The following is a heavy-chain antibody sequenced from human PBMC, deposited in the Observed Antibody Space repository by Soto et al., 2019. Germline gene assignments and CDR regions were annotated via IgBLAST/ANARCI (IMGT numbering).Heavy chain of an antibody. CDR2: ISYDGSNK. CDR3: AKDGVPIAAAGSWFDP. D-gene: IGHD6-13*01. Sequence: QVQLVESGGGVVQPGRSLRLSCAASGFTFSSYGMHWVGQAPGKGLEWVAVISYDGSNKYYADSVKGRFTISRDNSKNTLYLQMNSLRAEDTAVYYCAKDGVPIAAAGSWFDPWGQGTLVTVSS. CDR1: GFTFSSYG. V-gene: IGHV3-30*18. J-gene: IGHJ5*02.